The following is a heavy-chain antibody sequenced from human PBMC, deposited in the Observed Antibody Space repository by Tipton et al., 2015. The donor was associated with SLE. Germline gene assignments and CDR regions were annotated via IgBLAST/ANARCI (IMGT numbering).Heavy chain of an antibody. CDR3: ARDRRLIAAPSFWWYFDL. V-gene: IGHV4-4*08. D-gene: IGHD6-13*01. CDR1: GGSISSHY. J-gene: IGHJ2*01. CDR2: IYTSGST. Sequence: TMSLTYTVSGGSISSHYWSWIRQPPGKGLEWIGYIYTSGSTNYNPSLKSRVTISVDTSKNQFSLKLSSVTAADTAVYYCARDRRLIAAPSFWWYFDLWGRGTLVTVSS.